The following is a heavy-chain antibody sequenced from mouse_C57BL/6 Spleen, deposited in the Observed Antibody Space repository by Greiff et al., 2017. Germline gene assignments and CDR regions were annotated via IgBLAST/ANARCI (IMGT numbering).Heavy chain of an antibody. V-gene: IGHV1-50*01. Sequence: QVQLQQPGAELVKPGASVKLSCKASGYTFTSYWMQWVKQRPGQGLEWIGEIDPSDSYTNYNQKFKGKATLTVDTSSSTAYMQLSSLTSEDSAVYYCARKDVWAYWGQGTLVTVSA. J-gene: IGHJ3*01. CDR1: GYTFTSYW. CDR3: ARKDVWAY. CDR2: IDPSDSYT.